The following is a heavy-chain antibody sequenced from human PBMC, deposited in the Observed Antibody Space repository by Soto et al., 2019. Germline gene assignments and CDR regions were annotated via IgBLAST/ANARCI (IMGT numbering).Heavy chain of an antibody. CDR3: ARGKGVGAAAFES. J-gene: IGHJ4*02. CDR1: GFTFSDSP. Sequence: QVHLAESGGGVVQPGRSLTLSCAACGFTFSDSPMHWVRQAPGKGLEWVALISYNGANRYLADSVKGRFTVSRDNSRNTLYLQMDSLRAEDTAMYFCARGKGVGAAAFESWGQGTLVTVSS. V-gene: IGHV3-30-3*01. CDR2: ISYNGANR. D-gene: IGHD6-13*01.